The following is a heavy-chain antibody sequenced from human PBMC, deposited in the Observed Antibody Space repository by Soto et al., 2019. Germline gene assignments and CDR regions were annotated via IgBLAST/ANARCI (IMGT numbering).Heavy chain of an antibody. J-gene: IGHJ4*02. V-gene: IGHV3-48*01. CDR3: ARARIAAFDY. CDR1: GFTFINYS. CDR2: ISSTSSTI. D-gene: IGHD6-25*01. Sequence: EVQLVESGGGLVQPGGSLRLSCAASGFTFINYSMNWVRQAPGKGLEWVSYISSTSSTIYYSDSVKGRFTISRDNAQNSLYLQMNSLRAEDTAVYYCARARIAAFDYWGQGTLVTVSS.